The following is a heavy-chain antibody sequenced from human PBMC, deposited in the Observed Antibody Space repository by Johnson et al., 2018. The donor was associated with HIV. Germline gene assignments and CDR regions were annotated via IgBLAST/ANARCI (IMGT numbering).Heavy chain of an antibody. D-gene: IGHD1-26*01. CDR3: ARDTLAWGLLPPIGAFDI. Sequence: MQLVESGGGVVQPGRSLRLSCAASGLPVSSNYLSWVCQAPGKGLEWVSVIYSGGSTYYADSVKGRFTISRDNAKNSLYLQMNSLRAEDTAVYYCARDTLAWGLLPPIGAFDIWGQGTRVTVSS. J-gene: IGHJ3*02. CDR2: IYSGGST. V-gene: IGHV3-66*01. CDR1: GLPVSSNY.